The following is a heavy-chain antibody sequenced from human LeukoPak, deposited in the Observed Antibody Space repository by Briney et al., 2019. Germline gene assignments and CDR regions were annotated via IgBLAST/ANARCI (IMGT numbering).Heavy chain of an antibody. CDR1: GFTFSNFW. J-gene: IGHJ5*02. V-gene: IGHV3-7*03. D-gene: IGHD6-19*01. Sequence: PGESLRLSCTASGFTFSNFWMGWVRQAPGKGLEWVANIKQDETEKFYLGSVKGRFTISRDNAKNSLYLQMNSLRAEDTAVYYCAKEPASSGWFDPRGQGTLVAVSS. CDR3: AKEPASSGWFDP. CDR2: IKQDETEK.